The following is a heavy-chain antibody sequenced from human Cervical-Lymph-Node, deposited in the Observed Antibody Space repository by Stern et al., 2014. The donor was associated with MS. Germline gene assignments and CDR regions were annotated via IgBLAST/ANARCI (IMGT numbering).Heavy chain of an antibody. J-gene: IGHJ4*02. V-gene: IGHV3-21*01. CDR3: LRDGGDD. CDR2: IRSSSSSI. D-gene: IGHD3-16*01. Sequence: EVQLVESGGGLVKPGGSLRLSCAASGFTFSTHAVNWVRQAPGKGLEWVSSIRSSSSSIYYADSVKGRFTISRDNARHSLYLHMNSLRVDDTAVYYCLRDGGDDWGQGTLVTGSS. CDR1: GFTFSTHA.